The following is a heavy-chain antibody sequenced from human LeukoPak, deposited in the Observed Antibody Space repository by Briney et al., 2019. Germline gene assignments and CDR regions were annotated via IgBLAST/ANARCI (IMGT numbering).Heavy chain of an antibody. CDR2: IKHDGREK. J-gene: IGHJ4*02. CDR3: ARDLWVYCSSTSCPVDH. V-gene: IGHV3-7*01. D-gene: IGHD2-2*01. Sequence: GGSLRLSCAASGFTFSSNWMTWVRQAPGKGREWVANIKHDGREKYYVDSVKGRFTVSRDNAKNSLYLQMNSLRAEDTALYYCARDLWVYCSSTSCPVDHWGQGTLVTVSS. CDR1: GFTFSSNW.